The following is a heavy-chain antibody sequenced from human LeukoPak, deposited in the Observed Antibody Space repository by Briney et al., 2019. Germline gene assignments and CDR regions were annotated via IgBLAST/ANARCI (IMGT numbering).Heavy chain of an antibody. V-gene: IGHV1-24*01. J-gene: IGHJ5*02. CDR3: ATERVRYSLQFDP. CDR1: GYTFTGYY. D-gene: IGHD5-18*01. CDR2: FDPEDGET. Sequence: ASVKVSCKASGYTFTGYYMHWVRQAPGKGLEWMGGFDPEDGETIYAQKFQGRVTMTEDTSTDTAYMELSSLRSEDTAVYYCATERVRYSLQFDPWGQGTLVTVSS.